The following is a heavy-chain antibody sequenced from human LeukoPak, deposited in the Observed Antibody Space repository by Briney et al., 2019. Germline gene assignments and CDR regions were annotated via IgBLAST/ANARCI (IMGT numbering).Heavy chain of an antibody. Sequence: SETLSLTCAVYGGSFSGYYWSWIRQPPGKGLEWIGEINHSGSTNYNPSLKSRVTISVDTSKNQFSLKLSSVTAADTAVYYCARSITMPLYWGQGTLVTVSS. CDR3: ARSITMPLY. CDR2: INHSGST. V-gene: IGHV4-34*01. D-gene: IGHD3-10*01. CDR1: GGSFSGYY. J-gene: IGHJ4*02.